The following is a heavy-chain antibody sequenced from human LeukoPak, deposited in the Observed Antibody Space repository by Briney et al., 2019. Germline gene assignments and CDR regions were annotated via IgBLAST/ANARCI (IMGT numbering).Heavy chain of an antibody. CDR2: ISSNGGST. CDR1: GFTFSSYA. J-gene: IGHJ5*02. D-gene: IGHD6-13*01. Sequence: QPGGSLRLSCSASGFTFSSYAMHWVRQAPGKGLEYVSAISSNGGSTYYADSVKGRFTISRDNSKNTLYLQMSSLRAEDTAVYYCVKVTSSSWYFSWFDPWGQGTLVTVSS. CDR3: VKVTSSSWYFSWFDP. V-gene: IGHV3-64D*06.